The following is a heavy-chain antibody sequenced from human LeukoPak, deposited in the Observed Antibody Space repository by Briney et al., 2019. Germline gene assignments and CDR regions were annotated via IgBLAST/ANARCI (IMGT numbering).Heavy chain of an antibody. D-gene: IGHD5-12*01. CDR1: GCSISSYY. CDR2: IYYSGST. J-gene: IGHJ4*02. CDR3: ARGYSGTFDY. V-gene: IGHV4-59*01. Sequence: SETLCLTCTVSGCSISSYYWSWIRQPPGKGLEWVGYIYYSGSTNYNPSLKSRVTISVDTSKNQFTLKLSSVTAADTDVDYCARGYSGTFDYWGQGTLVTVSS.